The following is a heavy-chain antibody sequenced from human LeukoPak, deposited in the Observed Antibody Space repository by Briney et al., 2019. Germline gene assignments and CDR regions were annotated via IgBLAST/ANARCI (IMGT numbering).Heavy chain of an antibody. CDR1: GGTFSSYA. CDR3: ARGSYYDSSAYPTYFDY. J-gene: IGHJ4*02. Sequence: SVKVSCKASGGTFSSYAISWVRQAPGQGLEWMGGIIPIFGTANYAQKFQGRVTITADKSTSTVYMELSSLRSENTAVYYCARGSYYDSSAYPTYFDYWGQGTLVTVSS. V-gene: IGHV1-69*06. CDR2: IIPIFGTA. D-gene: IGHD3-22*01.